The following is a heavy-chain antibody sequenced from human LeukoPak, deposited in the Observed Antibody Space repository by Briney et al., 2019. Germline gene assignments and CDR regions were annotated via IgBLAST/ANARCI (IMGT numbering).Heavy chain of an antibody. V-gene: IGHV4-34*01. CDR3: ARVRYPYYFDY. J-gene: IGHJ4*02. CDR2: INHSGST. CDR1: GGSFSGYY. Sequence: SETLSLTCAVYGGSFSGYYWSWIRQPPGKGLEWIGEINHSGSTNYNPSLKSRVTISVDTSKNQFSLKLSSVTAADTAVYYCARVRYPYYFDYWGQGTLVTVSS. D-gene: IGHD4-17*01.